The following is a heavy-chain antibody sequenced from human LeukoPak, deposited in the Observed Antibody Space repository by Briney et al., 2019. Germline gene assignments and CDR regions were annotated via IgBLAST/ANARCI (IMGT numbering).Heavy chain of an antibody. J-gene: IGHJ6*02. CDR1: VGSISSYY. CDR3: AREACRRCRDTPMVRLYGMDV. CDR2: IYCTGST. Sequence: SESLSLTCSVSVGSISSYYWSWIRHPPWKGREWIGNIYCTGSTNYNPSLQSRVTMSVDTSKNQFSLNVSSVTAADTAVYYCAREACRRCRDTPMVRLYGMDVWGQGTTVTVS. V-gene: IGHV4-59*01. D-gene: IGHD5-18*01.